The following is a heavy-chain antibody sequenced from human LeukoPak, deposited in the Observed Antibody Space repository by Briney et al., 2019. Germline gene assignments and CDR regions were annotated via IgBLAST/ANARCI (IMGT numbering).Heavy chain of an antibody. D-gene: IGHD6-19*01. J-gene: IGHJ1*01. CDR1: GYTFTSYA. Sequence: ASVKVSCKASGYTFTSYAMHWVRQAPGQRLEWMGWINAGNGNTKYSQKFQGRVTITRDTSPSTAYMELSSLRSEDTAVYYCARGLYSSGWAEYFQHWGQGTLVTVSS. V-gene: IGHV1-3*01. CDR2: INAGNGNT. CDR3: ARGLYSSGWAEYFQH.